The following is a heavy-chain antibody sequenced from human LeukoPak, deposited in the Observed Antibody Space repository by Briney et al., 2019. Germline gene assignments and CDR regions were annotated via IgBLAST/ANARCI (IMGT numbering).Heavy chain of an antibody. CDR1: GGSISSYY. CDR2: IYYSGGT. J-gene: IGHJ4*02. D-gene: IGHD3-22*01. CDR3: ARSYYDSSGYPQALTG. Sequence: SETLSLTCTVSGGSISSYYWSWIRQPPGKGLEWIGYIYYSGGTNYNPSLKSRVTISVDTSKNQFSLKLSSVTAADTAVYYCARSYYDSSGYPQALTGWGQGTLVTVSS. V-gene: IGHV4-59*01.